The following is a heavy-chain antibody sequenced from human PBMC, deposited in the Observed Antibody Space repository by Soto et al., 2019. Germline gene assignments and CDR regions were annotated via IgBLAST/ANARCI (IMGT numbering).Heavy chain of an antibody. CDR2: IYYSGST. CDR1: GGSISSGDYY. J-gene: IGHJ6*02. Sequence: NPSETLSLTCTVSGGSISSGDYYWSWIRQPPGKGLEWIGYIYYSGSTYYNPSLKSRVTISVDTSKNQFSLKLSSVTAADTAVYYCARDYDFWTLLGYGMDVWGQGTTVTVSS. D-gene: IGHD3-3*01. V-gene: IGHV4-30-4*01. CDR3: ARDYDFWTLLGYGMDV.